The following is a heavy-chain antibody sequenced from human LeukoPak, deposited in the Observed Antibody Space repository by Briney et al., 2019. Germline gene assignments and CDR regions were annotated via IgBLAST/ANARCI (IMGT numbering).Heavy chain of an antibody. J-gene: IGHJ5*02. CDR1: GYTFTGYY. V-gene: IGHV1-2*02. Sequence: ASVKVSCKASGYTFTGYYMHWVRHAPGQGLEWMGWINPNSGGTNYAQKFQGRVTMTRDTSISTAYMELSRLRSDDTAVYYCARGGGALRRGYSYGNWFDPWGQGTLVTVSS. CDR3: ARGGGALRRGYSYGNWFDP. CDR2: INPNSGGT. D-gene: IGHD5-18*01.